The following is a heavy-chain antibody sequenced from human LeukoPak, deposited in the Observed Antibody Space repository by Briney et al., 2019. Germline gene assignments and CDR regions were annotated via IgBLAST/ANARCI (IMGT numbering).Heavy chain of an antibody. CDR3: ARQGGGDFVDS. CDR1: NGSITSTSYY. D-gene: IGHD4-17*01. CDR2: TSSGGSA. J-gene: IGHJ4*02. Sequence: SETLSLTCFVSNGSITSTSYYWAWIRQSPGTGLEWIGTTSSGGSAYYKTSLKSRVTISVDTSKTQLSLRLTSVTAADTAVYYCARQGGGDFVDSWGQGTLVSVS. V-gene: IGHV4-39*01.